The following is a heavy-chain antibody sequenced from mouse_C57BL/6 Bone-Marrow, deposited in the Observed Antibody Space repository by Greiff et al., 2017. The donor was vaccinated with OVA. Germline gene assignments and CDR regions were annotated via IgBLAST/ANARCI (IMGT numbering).Heavy chain of an antibody. J-gene: IGHJ2*01. Sequence: QVQLQQSGPELVKPGASVKISCKASGYAFSSSWMNWVKQRPGKGLEWIGRIYPGDGDTNYNGKFKGKATLTADKSSSTAYMQLSSLTSEDSAVDFCARTGGIYYGNFDYWGQGTTLTVSS. CDR3: ARTGGIYYGNFDY. V-gene: IGHV1-82*01. CDR1: GYAFSSSW. D-gene: IGHD2-1*01. CDR2: IYPGDGDT.